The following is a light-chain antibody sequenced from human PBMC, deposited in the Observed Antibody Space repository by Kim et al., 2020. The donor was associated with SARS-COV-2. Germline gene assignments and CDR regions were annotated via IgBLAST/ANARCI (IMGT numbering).Light chain of an antibody. J-gene: IGLJ1*01. CDR1: NIGSKS. CDR2: YDS. Sequence: SYELTQPPSVSVAPGKTARITCGGNNIGSKSVHWYQQKPGQATVLVIYYDSDRPSGIPERFSGSNSGNTATLTISRVEAGDEADYYCQVWDSSSDHVVFGTGTKVTVL. V-gene: IGLV3-21*04. CDR3: QVWDSSSDHVV.